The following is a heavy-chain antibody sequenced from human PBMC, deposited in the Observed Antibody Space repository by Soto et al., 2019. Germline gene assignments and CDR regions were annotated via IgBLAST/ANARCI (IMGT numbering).Heavy chain of an antibody. Sequence: VQLVESGGDLVQPGGSLSLSCAASGFPFSSYYMHWVHQAPGKGLVWVARINRDGSSKNYVDSVKGRVTISRDNAKNALYLRMNSLGGDDTAVYYCARDGRAVAENWGQGNLVSVSS. CDR2: INRDGSSK. D-gene: IGHD6-19*01. J-gene: IGHJ4*02. V-gene: IGHV3-74*01. CDR3: ARDGRAVAEN. CDR1: GFPFSSYY.